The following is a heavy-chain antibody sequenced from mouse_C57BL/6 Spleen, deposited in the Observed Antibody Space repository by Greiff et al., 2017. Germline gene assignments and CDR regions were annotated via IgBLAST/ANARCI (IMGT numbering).Heavy chain of an antibody. J-gene: IGHJ4*01. CDR3: ARLYDPAVLYYYAMDY. V-gene: IGHV1-81*01. CDR2: IYPRSGNT. D-gene: IGHD2-3*01. CDR1: GYTFTSYG. Sequence: QVQLKQSGAELARPGASVKLSCKASGYTFTSYGISWVKQRTGQGLEWIGEIYPRSGNTYYNEKFKGKATLTADKSSSTAYMELRSLTSEDSAVYFCARLYDPAVLYYYAMDYWGQGTSVTVSS.